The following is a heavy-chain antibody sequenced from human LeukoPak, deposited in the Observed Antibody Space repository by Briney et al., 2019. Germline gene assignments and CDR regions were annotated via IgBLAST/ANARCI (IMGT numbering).Heavy chain of an antibody. J-gene: IGHJ2*01. V-gene: IGHV4-59*01. Sequence: SETLSLTCTVSGGSISSYYWSWIRQPPGKGLEWIGYIYYSGSTNYNPSLKSRVTISVDTSKNQFSLKLSSVTAADTAVYYCARVGGVVLRYFDLWGRGTLVTVSS. D-gene: IGHD3-16*01. CDR3: ARVGGVVLRYFDL. CDR2: IYYSGST. CDR1: GGSISSYY.